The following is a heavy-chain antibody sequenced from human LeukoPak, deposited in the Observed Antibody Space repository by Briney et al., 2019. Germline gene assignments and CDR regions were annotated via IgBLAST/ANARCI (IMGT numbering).Heavy chain of an antibody. Sequence: PSQTLSLTCTVTGGSISSGGYYWSWIRQHPGKGLEWIGYIYYSGSTYYNPSLKSRVTISVDTSKNQFSLKLSSVTAADTAVYYCARALPAAGTHNWFDPWGQGTLVTVSS. J-gene: IGHJ5*02. CDR1: GGSISSGGYY. V-gene: IGHV4-31*03. CDR3: ARALPAAGTHNWFDP. CDR2: IYYSGST. D-gene: IGHD6-13*01.